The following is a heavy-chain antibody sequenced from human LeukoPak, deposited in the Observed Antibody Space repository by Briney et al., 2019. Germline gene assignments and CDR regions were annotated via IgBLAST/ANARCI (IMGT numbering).Heavy chain of an antibody. D-gene: IGHD1-26*01. J-gene: IGHJ6*02. CDR1: GFTFSSYG. V-gene: IGHV3-30*18. CDR2: ISYDGSNK. Sequence: GRSLRLSCAASGFTFSSYGMHWVRQAPGKGLEWVAVISYDGSNKYYADSVKGRFTISRDNSKNTLYLQMNSLRAEDTAVYYCAKDLQEKWEPGGMDVWGQGTTVTVSS. CDR3: AKDLQEKWEPGGMDV.